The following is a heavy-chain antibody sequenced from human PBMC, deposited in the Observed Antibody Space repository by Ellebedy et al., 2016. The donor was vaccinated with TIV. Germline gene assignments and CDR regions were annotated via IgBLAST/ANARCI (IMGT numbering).Heavy chain of an antibody. V-gene: IGHV3-7*03. CDR1: GFTISRHW. J-gene: IGHJ4*02. D-gene: IGHD3-16*01. CDR2: INQDGGEK. CDR3: VTWGQSYGR. Sequence: GESLKISCAASGFTISRHWMSWVRQGPGKGLEWVANINQDGGEKNYVDSVRGRFTISRDNAKNSLYLQMNSLRVDDTAVYYCVTWGQSYGRWGQGSLVTISS.